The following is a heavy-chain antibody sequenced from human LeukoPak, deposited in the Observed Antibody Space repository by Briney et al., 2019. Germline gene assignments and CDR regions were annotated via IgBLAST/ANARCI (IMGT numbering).Heavy chain of an antibody. CDR2: ISYSGNT. Sequence: SETLSLTCTVSGGSVSSGGYYWSWIRQHPGKGLEWIGYISYSGNTYYNPSLKSRVSISADTPKNQFSLKLSSTTAADTAAYYCARATVATPSEFDYWGQGTLVTVSS. J-gene: IGHJ4*02. D-gene: IGHD4-17*01. CDR3: ARATVATPSEFDY. CDR1: GGSVSSGGYY. V-gene: IGHV4-31*03.